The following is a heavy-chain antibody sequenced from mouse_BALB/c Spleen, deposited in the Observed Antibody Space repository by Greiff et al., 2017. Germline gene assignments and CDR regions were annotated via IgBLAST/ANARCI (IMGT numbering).Heavy chain of an antibody. CDR1: GYTFTNYW. CDR2: IYPGGGYT. V-gene: IGHV1-63*02. J-gene: IGHJ4*01. CDR3: ARSYRYDSAMDY. Sequence: QVQLQQSGGELVRPGTSVKISCKASGYTFTNYWLGWVKQRPGHGLEWIGDIYPGGGYTNYNEKFKGKATLTADTSSSTAYMQLSSLTSEDSAVYFCARSYRYDSAMDYWGQGTSVTVSS. D-gene: IGHD2-14*01.